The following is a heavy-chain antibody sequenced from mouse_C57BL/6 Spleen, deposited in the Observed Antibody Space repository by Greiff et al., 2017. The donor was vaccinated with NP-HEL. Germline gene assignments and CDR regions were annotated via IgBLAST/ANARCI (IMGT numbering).Heavy chain of an antibody. Sequence: EVQLQQSGPVLVKPGASVKMSCKASGYTFTDYYMNWVKQSHGKSLEWIGVINPYNGGTSYNQKFKGKATLTVDKSSSTAYMELNSLTSEDSAVYYCAKVGSSDYFDYWGQGTTLTVSS. V-gene: IGHV1-19*01. CDR2: INPYNGGT. CDR3: AKVGSSDYFDY. J-gene: IGHJ2*01. CDR1: GYTFTDYY. D-gene: IGHD3-1*01.